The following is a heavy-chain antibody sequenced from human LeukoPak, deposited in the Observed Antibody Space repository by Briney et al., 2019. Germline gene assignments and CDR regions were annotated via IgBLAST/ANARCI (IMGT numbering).Heavy chain of an antibody. Sequence: GASVKVSCKASGGTFSSYAISWVRQAPGQGXEWMGGIIPIFGTANYAQKFQGRVTITADESTSTAYMELSSLRSEDTAVYYCARDRYSGSYALYYYYGMDVWGQGTTVTVSS. CDR1: GGTFSSYA. V-gene: IGHV1-69*01. CDR2: IIPIFGTA. D-gene: IGHD1-26*01. J-gene: IGHJ6*02. CDR3: ARDRYSGSYALYYYYGMDV.